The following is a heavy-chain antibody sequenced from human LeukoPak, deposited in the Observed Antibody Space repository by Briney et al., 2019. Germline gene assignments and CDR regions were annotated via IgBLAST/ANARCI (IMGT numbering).Heavy chain of an antibody. CDR3: ATLRQSYVGFDY. CDR2: ITATSRHI. CDR1: GVTFSGYS. Sequence: PGGSLRLSCAAPGVTFSGYSVNWVRQAPGKGLEWVSAITATSRHIYYADSVKGRFTISRDNAKNSLYLQMNSLRAEDTAVYYCATLRQSYVGFDYWGQGTLVTVSS. V-gene: IGHV3-21*01. D-gene: IGHD3-16*01. J-gene: IGHJ4*02.